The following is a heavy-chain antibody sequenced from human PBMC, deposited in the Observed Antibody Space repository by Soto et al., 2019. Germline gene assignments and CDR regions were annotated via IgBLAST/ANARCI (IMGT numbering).Heavy chain of an antibody. V-gene: IGHV4-59*01. Sequence: SETLSLTWSVTGASTSDFYWSWFRQSPGKGLESIGYLYYSGSTNYNPSLKYRVTISGDTSRNQFSLQLTSVTAADTAGYYCAGTLKPVMVTPYRYPQLSFDSWGKGALVTVS. CDR2: LYYSGST. D-gene: IGHD3-16*02. J-gene: IGHJ4*02. CDR1: GASTSDFY. CDR3: AGTLKPVMVTPYRYPQLSFDS.